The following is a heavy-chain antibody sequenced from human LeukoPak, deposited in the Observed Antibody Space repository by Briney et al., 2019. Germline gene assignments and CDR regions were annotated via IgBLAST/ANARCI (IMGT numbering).Heavy chain of an antibody. D-gene: IGHD3-10*01. CDR2: IISASITI. J-gene: IGHJ4*02. Sequence: GGSLRLSCAASGFTFDKYSMNWVRQAPGKGLEWVSHIISASITIYYADSVKGRFTISRDNAKSSLYLHMTSLRAEDTALYYCARDYYRSGSYAVDFWGQGTLVTVSS. V-gene: IGHV3-48*01. CDR1: GFTFDKYS. CDR3: ARDYYRSGSYAVDF.